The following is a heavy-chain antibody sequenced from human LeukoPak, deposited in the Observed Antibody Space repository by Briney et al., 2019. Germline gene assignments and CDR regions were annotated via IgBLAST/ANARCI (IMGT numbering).Heavy chain of an antibody. D-gene: IGHD3-10*01. CDR1: GYTCTGYY. Sequence: ASVKVSCKASGYTCTGYYMHWVRQAPGQGLEWMGWINPNSGGTNYAQKFQGRVTMTRDTSISTAYMELSRLRSDDTAVYYCARATAFLLWFGELMGAFDIWGQGTMVTVSS. CDR2: INPNSGGT. CDR3: ARATAFLLWFGELMGAFDI. V-gene: IGHV1-2*02. J-gene: IGHJ3*02.